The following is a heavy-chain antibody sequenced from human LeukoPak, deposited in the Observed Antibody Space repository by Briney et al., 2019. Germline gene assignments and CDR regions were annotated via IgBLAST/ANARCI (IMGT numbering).Heavy chain of an antibody. V-gene: IGHV3-7*01. CDR3: AREGVYLNPFDY. Sequence: GGSLRLSCAASGFSLSDYWMNWVRQAPGKGLEWVANIKKDGSAKNYVDSVQGRFIISRDNARNLVFLQMNSLRVEDTAVYYCAREGVYLNPFDYWGQGTLVTVSS. CDR1: GFSLSDYW. D-gene: IGHD2-8*01. J-gene: IGHJ4*02. CDR2: IKKDGSAK.